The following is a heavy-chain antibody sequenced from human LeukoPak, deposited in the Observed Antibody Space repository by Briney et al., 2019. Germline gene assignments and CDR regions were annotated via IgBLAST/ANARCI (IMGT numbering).Heavy chain of an antibody. CDR1: GYTFTGYY. J-gene: IGHJ3*02. Sequence: GASVKVSCKASGYTFTGYYIHWVRQAPGQGLEWMGWINTNIGGTSYAQKFQGRVTMTRNTSISTAYMELSSLRSEDTAVYYCARVRTVEELVDAFDIWDQGTMVTVSS. CDR3: ARVRTVEELVDAFDI. D-gene: IGHD6-13*01. CDR2: INTNIGGT. V-gene: IGHV1-2*02.